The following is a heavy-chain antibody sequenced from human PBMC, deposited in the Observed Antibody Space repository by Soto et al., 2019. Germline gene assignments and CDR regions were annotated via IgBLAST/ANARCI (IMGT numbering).Heavy chain of an antibody. CDR3: ARDRHYDDYVPYDF. J-gene: IGHJ4*02. CDR2: INHSGST. Sequence: SETLSLTCAVYGGSFSGYYWSWIRQPPGKGLEWIGEINHSGSTNYNPSLKSRITINPDTSKNQFSLQLNSVTPEDTAVYYCARDRHYDDYVPYDFWGQGSLVTVSS. D-gene: IGHD4-17*01. V-gene: IGHV4-34*01. CDR1: GGSFSGYY.